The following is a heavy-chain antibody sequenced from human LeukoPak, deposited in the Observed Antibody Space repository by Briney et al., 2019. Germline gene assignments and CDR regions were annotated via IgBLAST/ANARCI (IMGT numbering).Heavy chain of an antibody. V-gene: IGHV3-53*01. CDR2: IYSDGST. Sequence: PGGSLRLSCAASGFTFSDYYMSWIRQAPGKGLEWVSVIYSDGSTYYADSVKGRFTISRDNSKNTLYLQMNSLRAEDTAVYYCARANQFGNWFDPWGQGTLVTVSP. CDR3: ARANQFGNWFDP. D-gene: IGHD3-16*01. J-gene: IGHJ5*02. CDR1: GFTFSDYY.